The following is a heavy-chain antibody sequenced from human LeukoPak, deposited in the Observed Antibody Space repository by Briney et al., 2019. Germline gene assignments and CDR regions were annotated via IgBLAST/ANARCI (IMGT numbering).Heavy chain of an antibody. J-gene: IGHJ3*02. CDR1: GYSFTSYW. Sequence: GESLKISCKGPGYSFTSYWIGWVRQMPGKGLEWMGIIYPGDSDTRYSPSFQGQVTISADKSISTAYLQWSSLKASDTAMYYCALNLAGGIAASNDAFDIWGQGTMVTVSS. CDR3: ALNLAGGIAASNDAFDI. D-gene: IGHD6-13*01. CDR2: IYPGDSDT. V-gene: IGHV5-51*01.